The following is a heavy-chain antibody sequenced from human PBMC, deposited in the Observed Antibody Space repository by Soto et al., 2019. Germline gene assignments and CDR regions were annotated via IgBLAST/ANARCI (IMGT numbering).Heavy chain of an antibody. Sequence: QVQLQESGPGLVKPSQTLSLTCTVSGGSISSGGYYWSWIRQHPGKGLEWIGYIYYSGSTYYNPSLKSRVTISVDTSKNQFSLKLSSVTAADTAVYYCARGYGDYGYYYDGMDVWGQGTTVTVSS. CDR2: IYYSGST. V-gene: IGHV4-31*03. J-gene: IGHJ6*02. D-gene: IGHD4-17*01. CDR1: GGSISSGGYY. CDR3: ARGYGDYGYYYDGMDV.